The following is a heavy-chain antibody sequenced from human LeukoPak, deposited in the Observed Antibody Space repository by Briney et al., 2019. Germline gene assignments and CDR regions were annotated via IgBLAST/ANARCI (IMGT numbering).Heavy chain of an antibody. Sequence: SETLSLTCTFSGGSISNYYWSWLRQPPGKGLEWIGYIYYSGSTNYNPSLKSRVTISVDTSKNQFSLKLSSVTAADTAVSYCARRAGFRERRANWFDPWGQGTLVTVSS. CDR1: GGSISNYY. D-gene: IGHD3-10*01. J-gene: IGHJ5*02. V-gene: IGHV4-59*08. CDR2: IYYSGST. CDR3: ARRAGFRERRANWFDP.